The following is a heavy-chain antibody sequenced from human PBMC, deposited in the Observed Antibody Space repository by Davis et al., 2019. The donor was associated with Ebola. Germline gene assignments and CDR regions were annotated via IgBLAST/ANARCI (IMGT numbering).Heavy chain of an antibody. CDR1: GGSISSYY. V-gene: IGHV4-59*04. Sequence: MPSETLSLTCTVSGGSISSYYWTWIRQSPEKGLEWIGNIYYSGSTYYNPSLKSRLSMSVDRAKDQFSLHLSSVTAADAAKYYCGRHASRAGPYCGLDVWGQGTTVTVSS. CDR3: GRHASRAGPYCGLDV. J-gene: IGHJ6*02. CDR2: IYYSGST.